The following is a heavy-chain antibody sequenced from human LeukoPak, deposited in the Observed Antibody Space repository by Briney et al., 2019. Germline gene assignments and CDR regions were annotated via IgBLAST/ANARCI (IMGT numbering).Heavy chain of an antibody. V-gene: IGHV3-21*04. D-gene: IGHD6-13*01. Sequence: GGSLRLSCAASGFTFSSYSMNWVRQAPGKGLEWVSSISSSSSYIYYADSVKGRFTISRDNSKSTLYLQMNSLRAEDTAMYYCARDSPPGIAAAGSYFDIWGQGTLVTVSS. CDR1: GFTFSSYS. J-gene: IGHJ4*02. CDR2: ISSSSSYI. CDR3: ARDSPPGIAAAGSYFDI.